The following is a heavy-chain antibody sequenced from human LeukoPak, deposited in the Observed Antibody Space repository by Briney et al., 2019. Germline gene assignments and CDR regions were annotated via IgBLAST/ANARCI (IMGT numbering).Heavy chain of an antibody. Sequence: ASVKVSCKASGYTFTSYYMHWVRQAPGQGLEWMGIINPSGGSTSYAQKFQGRVTKTRDTSTSTVYMELSSLRSEDTAVYYCAREGGVVRGVWRYGMDVWGKGTTVTVSS. CDR1: GYTFTSYY. V-gene: IGHV1-46*01. J-gene: IGHJ6*04. CDR3: AREGGVVRGVWRYGMDV. CDR2: INPSGGST. D-gene: IGHD3-10*01.